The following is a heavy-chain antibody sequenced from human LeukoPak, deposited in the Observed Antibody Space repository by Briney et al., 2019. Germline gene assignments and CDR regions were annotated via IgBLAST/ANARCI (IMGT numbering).Heavy chain of an antibody. CDR3: AKDLRATYYYDSSGCDY. CDR2: ISGSGGST. D-gene: IGHD3-22*01. J-gene: IGHJ4*02. Sequence: GGSLRLSCAASGFTFSSYAMSWVRQAPGKGLEWVSAISGSGGSTYYADSVKGRFTISRDNSKNTLYLQMNSLRAEDTAVYYCAKDLRATYYYDSSGCDYWGQGTLVTVSS. CDR1: GFTFSSYA. V-gene: IGHV3-23*01.